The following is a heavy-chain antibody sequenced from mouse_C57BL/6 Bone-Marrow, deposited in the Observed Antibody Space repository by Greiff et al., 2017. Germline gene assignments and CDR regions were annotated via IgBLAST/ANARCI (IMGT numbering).Heavy chain of an antibody. CDR1: GYTFTDYY. CDR2: INPNNGGT. V-gene: IGHV1-26*01. Sequence: EVQLQQSGPELVKPGASVKISCKASGYTFTDYYMNWVKQSHGKSLEWIGDINPNNGGTSYNQKFKGKATLTVDKSSSTAYMELRSLTSEDSAVYYCARGTTVVATRADYWGQGTTLTVSS. J-gene: IGHJ2*01. D-gene: IGHD1-1*01. CDR3: ARGTTVVATRADY.